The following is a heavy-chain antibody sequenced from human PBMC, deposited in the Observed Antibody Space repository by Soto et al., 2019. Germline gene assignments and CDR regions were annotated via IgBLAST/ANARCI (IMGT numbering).Heavy chain of an antibody. CDR1: GFTVSSYS. Sequence: EVQLVESGGGLVQPGGSLRLSCAASGFTVSSYSMNWVRQAPGKGLEWVSYISSIYSTIYYADSVKGRFTISRDNAKNSLDLQMNRLRGEDKAVYYCARDLYGDYIFDYWGQGTLVTVSS. V-gene: IGHV3-48*01. J-gene: IGHJ4*02. D-gene: IGHD4-17*01. CDR2: ISSIYSTI. CDR3: ARDLYGDYIFDY.